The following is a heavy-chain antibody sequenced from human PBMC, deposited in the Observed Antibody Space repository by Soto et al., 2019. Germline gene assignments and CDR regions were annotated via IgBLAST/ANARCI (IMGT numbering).Heavy chain of an antibody. CDR2: XXXXXXXX. CDR3: ARQAYHFDGNSFGY. D-gene: IGHD3-9*01. CDR1: GYSFTNYW. Sequence: GESLKISCKASGYSFTNYWIGWVRQMSGKGXXXXXXXXXXXXXXXXXXXFQGQVTMSVDNSISTAYLHWISLKASDTAIYYCARQAYHFDGNSFGYWGQGTLVTVSS. V-gene: IGHV5-51*01. J-gene: IGHJ4*02.